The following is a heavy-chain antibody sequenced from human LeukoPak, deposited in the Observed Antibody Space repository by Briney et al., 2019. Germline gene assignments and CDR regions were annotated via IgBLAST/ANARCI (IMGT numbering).Heavy chain of an antibody. CDR1: GFTVSSNY. CDR2: IYSGGST. CDR3: ARAMRLRLGELVY. Sequence: GGSLRLSCAASGFTVSSNYMSWVRQAPGKGLEWVSVIYSGGSTYYADSVKGRFTISRDNSKNTLYLQMNSLRAEDTAVYYCARAMRLRLGELVYWGQGTLVTVSP. V-gene: IGHV3-66*02. J-gene: IGHJ4*02. D-gene: IGHD3-16*01.